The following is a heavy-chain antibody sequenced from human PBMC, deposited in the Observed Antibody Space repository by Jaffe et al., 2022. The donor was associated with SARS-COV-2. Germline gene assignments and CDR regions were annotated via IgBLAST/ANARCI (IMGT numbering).Heavy chain of an antibody. J-gene: IGHJ4*02. Sequence: DVHLVESGGGLVKPGGSLRLSCLASGFTFTSYTLNWVRQPPGKGLQWVSSITVSGDYKYYADSVKGRFTISRDNANNFLYLHMDSLRADDTAVYYCSPLGLTDFWGQGTLVTVSS. CDR3: SPLGLTDF. CDR1: GFTFTSYT. CDR2: ITVSGDYK. V-gene: IGHV3-21*06. D-gene: IGHD1-26*01.